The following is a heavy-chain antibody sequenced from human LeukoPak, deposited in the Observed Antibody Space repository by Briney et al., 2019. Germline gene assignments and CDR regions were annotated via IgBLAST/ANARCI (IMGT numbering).Heavy chain of an antibody. J-gene: IGHJ4*02. CDR2: TNRDDSIT. V-gene: IGHV3-74*01. Sequence: PGGSLRLSCAASGFTFTAYWMHWVRQTPGKGLVWVARTNRDDSITVYADSVKGRFTISRDNAKNTLYLQMNSLSAEDSAVYYCARSHNYYDNSGYLYWGQGTLVTVSS. D-gene: IGHD3-22*01. CDR3: ARSHNYYDNSGYLY. CDR1: GFTFTAYW.